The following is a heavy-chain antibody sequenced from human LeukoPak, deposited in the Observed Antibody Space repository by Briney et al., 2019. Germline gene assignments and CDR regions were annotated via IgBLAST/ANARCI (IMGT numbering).Heavy chain of an antibody. CDR1: GGSFSGYY. V-gene: IGHV4-34*01. J-gene: IGHJ4*02. CDR2: INHSGST. Sequence: SETLSLTCAVYGGSFSGYYWSCIRQPPGKGLEWIGEINHSGSTNYNPSLKSRVTISVDTSKNQFSLKLSSVTAADTAVYYCARRLYSSSWALDYWGQGTLVTVSS. D-gene: IGHD6-13*01. CDR3: ARRLYSSSWALDY.